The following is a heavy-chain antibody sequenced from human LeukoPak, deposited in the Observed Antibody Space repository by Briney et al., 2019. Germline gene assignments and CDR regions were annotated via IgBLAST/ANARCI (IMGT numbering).Heavy chain of an antibody. CDR1: GFTFSSHW. V-gene: IGHV3-30*03. J-gene: IGHJ6*03. CDR2: ISYDGSNK. Sequence: GGSLRLSCAASGFTFSSHWMHWVRQAPGKGLEWVAVISYDGSNKYYADSVKGRFTISRDNSKNTLYLQMNSLRAEDTAVYYCARLPRGRLDYMDVWGKGTTVTVSS. CDR3: ARLPRGRLDYMDV. D-gene: IGHD3-16*01.